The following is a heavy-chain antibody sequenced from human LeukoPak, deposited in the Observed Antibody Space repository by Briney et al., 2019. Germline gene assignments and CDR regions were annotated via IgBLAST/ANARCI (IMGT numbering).Heavy chain of an antibody. CDR1: GASISGFW. V-gene: IGHV4-4*02. Sequence: SGTLSLTCSVSGASISGFWWSWVRQPPGKGLEWLGETSESGTTNYNPSLKSRVTISVDKSSNQFSLNLNSVTAADTAVYYCARHGWGFNAMDVWGQGTTVTVSS. CDR2: TSESGTT. D-gene: IGHD3-10*01. CDR3: ARHGWGFNAMDV. J-gene: IGHJ6*02.